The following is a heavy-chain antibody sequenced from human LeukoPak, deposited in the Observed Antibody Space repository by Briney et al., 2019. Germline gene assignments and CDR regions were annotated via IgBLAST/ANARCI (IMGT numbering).Heavy chain of an antibody. J-gene: IGHJ3*02. Sequence: SETLSLTCTVSGVSIRNYYWSWIRQPPGKGLEWIGYLYYSGSTNYNPSLKSRVTISVDTSKNQFSLRLSSVTAADTAVYYCARNPRIAQQSFDIWGQGTLVTVSS. CDR2: LYYSGST. D-gene: IGHD6-13*01. V-gene: IGHV4-59*01. CDR3: ARNPRIAQQSFDI. CDR1: GVSIRNYY.